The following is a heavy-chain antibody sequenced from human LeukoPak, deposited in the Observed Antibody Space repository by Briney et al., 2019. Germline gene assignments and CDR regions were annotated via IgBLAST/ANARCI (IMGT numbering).Heavy chain of an antibody. D-gene: IGHD1-26*01. CDR1: GYSFTSYW. J-gene: IGHJ4*02. Sequence: GESLKISWKGSGYSFTSYWIGWVRQMPGKRLEWMGIIYPGDSDTRYSPSLHGQATISADKSISTAYLQWSSLKASDTAMYYCARHTSGSSFDYWGQGTLVTVSS. V-gene: IGHV5-51*01. CDR2: IYPGDSDT. CDR3: ARHTSGSSFDY.